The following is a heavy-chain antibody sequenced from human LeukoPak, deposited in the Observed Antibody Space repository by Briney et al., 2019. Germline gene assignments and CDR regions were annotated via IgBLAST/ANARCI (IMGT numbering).Heavy chain of an antibody. Sequence: GESLKISCKGSGYSFTSYWISWVRQMPGKGLEWMGRIDPSDSYTNYSPSFQGHVTISADKSISTAYLQWSSLKASDTAMYYCARRRTTYDILTGYHSYYYGMDVWGQGTTVTVSS. CDR2: IDPSDSYT. J-gene: IGHJ6*02. V-gene: IGHV5-10-1*01. D-gene: IGHD3-9*01. CDR3: ARRRTTYDILTGYHSYYYGMDV. CDR1: GYSFTSYW.